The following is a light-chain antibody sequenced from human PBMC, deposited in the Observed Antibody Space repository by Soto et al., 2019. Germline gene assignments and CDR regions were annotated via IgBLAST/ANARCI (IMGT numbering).Light chain of an antibody. J-gene: IGKJ3*01. Sequence: DIQMTQSPSSLSASVGDRVTITCRASQGISSYLAWYRQKPGKVPELLIYAASTLQSGVPSRFSGSGSGTDFTLTISRLEPEDFAVYYCQQYDRSPFTFGPGTKVDI. CDR3: QQYDRSPFT. CDR2: AAS. V-gene: IGKV1-27*01. CDR1: QGISSY.